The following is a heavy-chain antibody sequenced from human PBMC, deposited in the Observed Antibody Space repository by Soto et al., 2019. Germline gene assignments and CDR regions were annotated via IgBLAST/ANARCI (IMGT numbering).Heavy chain of an antibody. CDR3: ASDVPHNWFAS. CDR1: RGAFGDYW. CDR2: INRDANDI. J-gene: IGHJ5*01. V-gene: IGHV3-74*01. D-gene: IGHD3-10*02. Sequence: EVQLVESGGGLVQPGGSLRLSCEASRGAFGDYWMHWVRQAPGKGLVWVSRINRDANDIIYADSVKGRFTASRDNSKNIVFLQMNSLRVEDTAVYYCASDVPHNWFASWGQGTLVTVSS.